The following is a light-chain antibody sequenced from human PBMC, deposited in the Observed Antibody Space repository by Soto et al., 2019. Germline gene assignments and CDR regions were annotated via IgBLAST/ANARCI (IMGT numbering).Light chain of an antibody. J-gene: IGKJ2*01. CDR3: MEANDRGST. V-gene: IGKV2-28*01. CDR2: LGS. Sequence: DIVMTQSPLSLPVTPGEPASISCRSSQSLLHSNGYNYLDWYLQKPGQSPQLLIYLGSNRASGVHERFSGAGSGSDFTLNISGVEAEDVGVYYCMEANDRGSTFGQGTKREIK. CDR1: QSLLHSNGYNY.